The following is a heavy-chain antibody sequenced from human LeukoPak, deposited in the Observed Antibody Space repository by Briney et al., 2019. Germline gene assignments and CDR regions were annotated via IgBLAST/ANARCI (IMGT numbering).Heavy chain of an antibody. D-gene: IGHD3-22*01. J-gene: IGHJ4*02. CDR3: ANTYYYDSSGPLDY. CDR1: GFTFSSYA. Sequence: GGSLRLSCAASGFTFSSYAMSWVRQAPGKGLEWVSAISGSSGSTYYADSVKGRFTISRDNSKNTLYLQMNSLRAEDTAVYYCANTYYYDSSGPLDYWGQGTLVTVSS. CDR2: ISGSSGST. V-gene: IGHV3-23*01.